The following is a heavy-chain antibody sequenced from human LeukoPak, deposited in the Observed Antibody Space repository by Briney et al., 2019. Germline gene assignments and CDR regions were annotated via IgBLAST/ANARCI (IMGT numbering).Heavy chain of an antibody. CDR2: IYHSGNT. D-gene: IGHD4-17*01. CDR3: AREALQEVRVTTGIFDY. CDR1: GYSINSGFY. V-gene: IGHV4-38-2*02. J-gene: IGHJ4*02. Sequence: PSETLSLTCTVSGYSINSGFYWAWIRQPPGKGLEWIGSIYHSGNTYYNPSLKSRVTISVDTSKNQFSLKLSSVTAADTAVYYCAREALQEVRVTTGIFDYWGQGTLVTVSS.